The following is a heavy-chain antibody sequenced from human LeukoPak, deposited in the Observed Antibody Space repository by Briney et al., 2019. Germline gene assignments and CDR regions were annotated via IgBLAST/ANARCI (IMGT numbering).Heavy chain of an antibody. CDR2: INPDTGGT. CDR1: GGTFSSYA. J-gene: IGHJ3*02. V-gene: IGHV1-2*02. Sequence: ASVKVSCKASGGTFSSYAISWVRQAPGQGLEWMGWINPDTGGTYSAQKFQGRVTVTRDTAISTAYMELSRLKSDDTSVYFCARSNVLTARGAFDIWGHGTRITVSS. CDR3: ARSNVLTARGAFDI. D-gene: IGHD3-9*01.